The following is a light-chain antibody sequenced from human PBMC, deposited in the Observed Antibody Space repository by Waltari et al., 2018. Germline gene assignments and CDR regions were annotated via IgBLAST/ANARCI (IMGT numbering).Light chain of an antibody. CDR2: GNS. CDR1: SSNIGAGYD. J-gene: IGLJ2*01. Sequence: QSVLTQPPSVSGAPGQRVTISCTGSSSNIGAGYDVHWYQQLPGRAPKLLIYGNSNRPSGVPDRFSGSKSGPSASLAITGLQAEDEAEYYGQSYNSRVRVPVFGGGTKLTVL. CDR3: QSYNSRVRVPV. V-gene: IGLV1-40*01.